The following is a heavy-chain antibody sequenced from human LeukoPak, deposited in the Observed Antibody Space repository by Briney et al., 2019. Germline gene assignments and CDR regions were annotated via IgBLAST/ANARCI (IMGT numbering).Heavy chain of an antibody. J-gene: IGHJ4*02. D-gene: IGHD2-2*02. Sequence: GGSLRLSCAASGFTFSSYGMHWVRQAPGKGLEWVAVISYDGNNKYDADSVKGRFTISRDNSKNTLYLQMNSLRAEDTAVYYCARLPGYCSSNSCYKMTIPFDYWGQGTLVTVSS. CDR3: ARLPGYCSSNSCYKMTIPFDY. CDR2: ISYDGNNK. V-gene: IGHV3-30*03. CDR1: GFTFSSYG.